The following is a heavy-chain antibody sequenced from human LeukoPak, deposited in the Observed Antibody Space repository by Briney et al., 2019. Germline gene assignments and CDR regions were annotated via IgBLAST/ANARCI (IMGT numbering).Heavy chain of an antibody. D-gene: IGHD3-3*01. V-gene: IGHV1-58*02. CDR2: TVVGSGNT. CDR3: AADLKSRWSFDY. CDR1: GFTFTSSA. Sequence: GASVKVSCKASGFTFTSSAMQWVRQARGQRLEWIGWTVVGSGNTNYAQKFQERVTITRDMSTSTAYMELSSLRSEDTAVYYCAADLKSRWSFDYWGQGTPVTVSS. J-gene: IGHJ4*02.